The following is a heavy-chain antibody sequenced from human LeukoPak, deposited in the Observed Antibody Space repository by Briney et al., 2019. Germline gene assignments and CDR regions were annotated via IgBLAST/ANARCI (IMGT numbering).Heavy chain of an antibody. CDR3: ARDPLGYCSGGSCQSSIYMDV. V-gene: IGHV3-48*03. CDR2: ISSSGSTI. J-gene: IGHJ6*03. D-gene: IGHD2-15*01. Sequence: PGGSRRLSCAASGFTFSSYEMNWVRQAPGKGLEWVSYISSSGSTIYYADSVKGRFTISRDNAKNSLYLQMNSLRAEDTAVYYCARDPLGYCSGGSCQSSIYMDVWGKGTTVTISS. CDR1: GFTFSSYE.